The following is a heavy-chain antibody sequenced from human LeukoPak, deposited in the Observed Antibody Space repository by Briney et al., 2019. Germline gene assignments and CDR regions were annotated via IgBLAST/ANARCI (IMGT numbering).Heavy chain of an antibody. Sequence: GGSLRLSCAASGFTFSSYAMSWVRQAPGKGLEWVSYISSSGSTKYYADSVKGRFTISRDNAKNSLYLQMNSLRGEDTAVYYCASGAAVGTSRFDFWGQGTLVTVSS. CDR1: GFTFSSYA. CDR2: ISSSGSTK. V-gene: IGHV3-48*01. CDR3: ASGAAVGTSRFDF. J-gene: IGHJ4*02. D-gene: IGHD6-13*01.